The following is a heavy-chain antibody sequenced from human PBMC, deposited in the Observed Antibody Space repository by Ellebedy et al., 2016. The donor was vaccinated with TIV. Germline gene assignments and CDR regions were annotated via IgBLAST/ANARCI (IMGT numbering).Heavy chain of an antibody. CDR1: GFHFGSYV. Sequence: GESLKISCAASGFHFGSYVMSWVRQAPGKVLEWVSVISGDADATFHADSVKGRFAISRDNSKNTLYLQMDSLRAEDTALYYCVKETSVWGRGILVTVSS. V-gene: IGHV3-23*01. CDR2: ISGDADAT. J-gene: IGHJ4*02. CDR3: VKETSV.